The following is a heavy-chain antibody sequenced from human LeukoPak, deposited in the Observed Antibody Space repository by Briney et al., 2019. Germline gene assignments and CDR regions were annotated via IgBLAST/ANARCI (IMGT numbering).Heavy chain of an antibody. V-gene: IGHV3-48*01. CDR3: SRSTYGDYYYYYMDV. CDR1: GFTFSSYA. CDR2: ISSSSSTI. Sequence: GGSLRLSCAASGFTFSSYALHWVRQAPGKGLEWVSYISSSSSTIYYADSVKGRFTISRDNAKNSLYLQMNSLRAEDTAVYYCSRSTYGDYYYYYMDVWGKGTTVTVSS. J-gene: IGHJ6*03. D-gene: IGHD4-17*01.